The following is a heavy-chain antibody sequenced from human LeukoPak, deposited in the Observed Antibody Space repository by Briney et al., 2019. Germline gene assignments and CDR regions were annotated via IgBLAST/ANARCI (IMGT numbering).Heavy chain of an antibody. V-gene: IGHV3-23*01. J-gene: IGHJ5*02. CDR3: TKDHYGDYVGAFDP. CDR2: ITGSHGPT. D-gene: IGHD4-17*01. Sequence: GSLRLSCAASGFTFSSFAMTWVRQAPGKGLEWVSSITGSHGPTYNTGSVKGRFTISRDNSQNTLYLQMNSLRAEDTAVYYCTKDHYGDYVGAFDPWGQGTLVTVSS. CDR1: GFTFSSFA.